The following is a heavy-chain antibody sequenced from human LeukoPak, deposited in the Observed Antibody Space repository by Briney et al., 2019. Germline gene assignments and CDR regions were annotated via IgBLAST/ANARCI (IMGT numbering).Heavy chain of an antibody. CDR1: GFTFSSYG. D-gene: IGHD3-10*01. V-gene: IGHV3-30*18. CDR3: AKDRGYYGSGSPYFDY. Sequence: PGGSLRLSCAASGFTFSSYGMHWVRQAPGKGLEWVAVISYDGSNKYYADSVKGRFTISRDNSKNTPYLQMNSLRAEDTAVYYCAKDRGYYGSGSPYFDYWGQGTLVTVSS. CDR2: ISYDGSNK. J-gene: IGHJ4*02.